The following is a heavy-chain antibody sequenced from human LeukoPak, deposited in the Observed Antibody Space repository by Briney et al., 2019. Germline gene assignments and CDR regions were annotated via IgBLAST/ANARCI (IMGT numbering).Heavy chain of an antibody. CDR3: AREEGYYYYMDV. CDR2: IYYSGST. V-gene: IGHV4-59*12. Sequence: SETLSLTCTVSGGSISSYYWSWIRQPPGKGLEWIGYIYYSGSTNYNPSLKSRVTMSVDTSKNQFSLKLSSVTAADTAVYYCAREEGYYYYMDVWGKGTTVTISS. CDR1: GGSISSYY. J-gene: IGHJ6*03.